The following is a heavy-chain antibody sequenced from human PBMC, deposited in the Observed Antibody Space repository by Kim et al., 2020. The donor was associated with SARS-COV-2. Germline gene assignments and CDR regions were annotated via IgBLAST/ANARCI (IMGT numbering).Heavy chain of an antibody. V-gene: IGHV4-30-2*04. D-gene: IGHD3-10*01. Sequence: YNPSLKSRVTISVDTSKNQFSLKLSSVTAADTAVYYCARVVRGVRYFDYWGQGTLVTVSS. CDR3: ARVVRGVRYFDY. J-gene: IGHJ4*02.